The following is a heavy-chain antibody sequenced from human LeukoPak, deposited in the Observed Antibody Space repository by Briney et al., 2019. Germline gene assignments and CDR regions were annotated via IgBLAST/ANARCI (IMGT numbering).Heavy chain of an antibody. CDR2: ISYDGSNK. V-gene: IGHV3-30*04. J-gene: IGHJ4*02. CDR1: GFTFSSYA. D-gene: IGHD2-21*02. CDR3: ALVTGYYFDY. Sequence: GGSLRLSCAASGFTFSSYAMHWVRQAPGKGLEWVAVISYDGSNKYYADSVKGRFTISRDNSKNTLYLQMNSLRAEDTAVYYCALVTGYYFDYWGQGTLVTVSS.